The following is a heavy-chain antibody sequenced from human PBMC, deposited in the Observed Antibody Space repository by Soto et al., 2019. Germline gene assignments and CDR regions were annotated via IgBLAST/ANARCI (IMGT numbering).Heavy chain of an antibody. J-gene: IGHJ6*02. V-gene: IGHV1-18*01. CDR1: GYTLTELS. CDR3: ARMEDYYYGMDV. Sequence: ASVKVSCKVSGYTLTELSMHWVRQAPGQGLEWMGWISAYNGNTNYAQKLQGRVTMTTDTSTSTAYMELRSLRSDDTAVYYCARMEDYYYGMDVWGQGTTVTVSS. D-gene: IGHD1-1*01. CDR2: ISAYNGNT.